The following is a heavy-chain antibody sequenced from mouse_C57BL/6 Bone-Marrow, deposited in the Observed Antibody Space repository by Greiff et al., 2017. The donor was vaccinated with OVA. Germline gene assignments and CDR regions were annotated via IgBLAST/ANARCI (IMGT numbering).Heavy chain of an antibody. CDR3: ARWRWLTLRY. Sequence: EVKLMESGGGLVKPGGSLKLSCAASGFTFSDYGMHWVRQAPEKGLEWVAYISSGSSTIYYADTVKGRFTISRDNAKNTLFLQMTSLGSEDTAMYYCARWRWLTLRYWGQGTLVTVSA. CDR1: GFTFSDYG. CDR2: ISSGSSTI. J-gene: IGHJ3*01. V-gene: IGHV5-17*01. D-gene: IGHD2-3*01.